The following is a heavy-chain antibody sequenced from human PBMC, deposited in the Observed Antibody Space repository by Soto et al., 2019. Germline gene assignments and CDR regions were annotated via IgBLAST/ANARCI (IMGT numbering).Heavy chain of an antibody. CDR3: ARDSLAHGAFDY. V-gene: IGHV1-3*01. CDR2: INAGNGNT. CDR1: GYTFTSYA. Sequence: ASVKVSCKASGYTFTSYAMHWVRQAPGQRLEWMGWINAGNGNTKYSQKFQGRDTITRDTSASTAYMELGSLRSEDTAVYYCARDSLAHGAFDYWGQGTLVTVSS. J-gene: IGHJ4*02.